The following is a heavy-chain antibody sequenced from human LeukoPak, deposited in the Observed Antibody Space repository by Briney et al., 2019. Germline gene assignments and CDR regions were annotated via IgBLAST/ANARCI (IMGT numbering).Heavy chain of an antibody. D-gene: IGHD6-19*01. CDR3: ARRTVAGISDY. Sequence: GGCLRLSCSASGFTFSDYYMSWIRQAPGKGLAGSSYVSSSGSNMYYADSVKGRFTISRDNAKNSLYLQMNSLRGEDTAMYYCARRTVAGISDYWGQGTLVTVSS. CDR2: VSSSGSNM. CDR1: GFTFSDYY. J-gene: IGHJ4*02. V-gene: IGHV3-11*01.